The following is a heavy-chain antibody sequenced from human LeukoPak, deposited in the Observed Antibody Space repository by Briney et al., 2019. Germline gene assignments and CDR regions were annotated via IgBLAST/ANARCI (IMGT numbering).Heavy chain of an antibody. CDR1: GYSFTNYW. V-gene: IGHV5-51*01. CDR2: IYPGDSDT. J-gene: IGHJ5*02. Sequence: GESLKISCKDSGYSFTNYWIGWVRQMPGKGLEWMGIIYPGDSDTRYSPSFQGQVTISADKSISTAYLQWSSLKASDTAMYYCARQRGYCSSTSCPTNYFDPWGQGTLVTVSS. D-gene: IGHD2-2*01. CDR3: ARQRGYCSSTSCPTNYFDP.